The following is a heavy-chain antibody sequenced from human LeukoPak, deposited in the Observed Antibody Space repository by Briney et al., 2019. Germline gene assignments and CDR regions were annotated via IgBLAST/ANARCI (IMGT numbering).Heavy chain of an antibody. Sequence: HPGGSLRLSCAASGFTVSSNYMSWVRQAPGKGLEWVSAISAGAYTTYYAGSVKGRFTISRDNSKNTLYLQMDSLRADDTAIYYCANIRMYSAYDRGVDHWGQGTLVTVSS. CDR3: ANIRMYSAYDRGVDH. V-gene: IGHV3-23*01. CDR1: GFTVSSNY. D-gene: IGHD5-12*01. J-gene: IGHJ4*02. CDR2: ISAGAYTT.